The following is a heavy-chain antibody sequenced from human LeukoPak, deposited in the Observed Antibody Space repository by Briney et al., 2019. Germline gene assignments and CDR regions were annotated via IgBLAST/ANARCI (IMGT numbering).Heavy chain of an antibody. CDR2: ISAYNGNT. CDR3: ARGNYDSSGYRYYYYDMDV. J-gene: IGHJ6*02. Sequence: ASVKVSCKASGYTFTSYGISWVRQAPGQGLEWMGWISAYNGNTNYAQKLQGRVTMTTDTSTSTAYMELRSLRSDDTAVYYCARGNYDSSGYRYYYYDMDVWGQGTTVTVSS. CDR1: GYTFTSYG. D-gene: IGHD3-22*01. V-gene: IGHV1-18*01.